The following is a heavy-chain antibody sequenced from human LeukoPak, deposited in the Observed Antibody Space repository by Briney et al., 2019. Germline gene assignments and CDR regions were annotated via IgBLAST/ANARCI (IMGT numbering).Heavy chain of an antibody. V-gene: IGHV3-33*01. Sequence: GESLKISCAASEFTFTTYGMHWVRQAPGKGLEWVAFIYYDGSNIYYADYVKGRFTISRDISKNTLYLQMESLRAEDTAIYYCARDWKTNPFDYWGQGTLVTVPS. J-gene: IGHJ4*02. CDR3: ARDWKTNPFDY. CDR2: IYYDGSNI. D-gene: IGHD1-1*01. CDR1: EFTFTTYG.